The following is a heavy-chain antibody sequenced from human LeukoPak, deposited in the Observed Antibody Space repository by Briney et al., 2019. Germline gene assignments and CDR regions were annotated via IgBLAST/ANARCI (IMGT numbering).Heavy chain of an antibody. V-gene: IGHV3-23*01. CDR3: ASTQRGDYFDY. CDR1: GFTFNNYA. CDR2: ISGSGAFT. D-gene: IGHD2-15*01. J-gene: IGHJ4*02. Sequence: GGSLRLSCAASGFTFNNYAMSWVRQAPGKGLEWVSGISGSGAFTYYADSVKGRFTISRDNSKNTLYLQMNSLRAEDTAVYYCASTQRGDYFDYWGQGTLVTVSS.